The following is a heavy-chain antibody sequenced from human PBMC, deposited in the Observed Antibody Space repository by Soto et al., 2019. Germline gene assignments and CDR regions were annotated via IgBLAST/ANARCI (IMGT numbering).Heavy chain of an antibody. CDR3: ARQDGYALYYFDS. J-gene: IGHJ4*02. Sequence: GESLKISCKGSGYSFNNYWIGWVRQMPGKGLEWMGIIYPGDSDTRYSPSFRGQVTISADKSISSAYLQWSSLKASDTAMYYCARQDGYALYYFDSWGQGTLVTVSS. V-gene: IGHV5-51*01. D-gene: IGHD5-12*01. CDR2: IYPGDSDT. CDR1: GYSFNNYW.